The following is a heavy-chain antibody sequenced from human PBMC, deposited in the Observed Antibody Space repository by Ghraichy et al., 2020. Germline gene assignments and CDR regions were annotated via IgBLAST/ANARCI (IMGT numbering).Heavy chain of an antibody. J-gene: IGHJ4*02. V-gene: IGHV3-21*01. CDR2: ISSSSSYI. CDR1: GFTFSSYS. CDR3: ARDGYCGGDCYDY. D-gene: IGHD2-21*01. Sequence: GGSLRLSCAASGFTFSSYSMNWVRQAPGKGLEWVSSISSSSSYIYYADSVKGRFTISRDNAKNSLYLQMNSLRAEDTAVYYCARDGYCGGDCYDYWGQGTLVTVSS.